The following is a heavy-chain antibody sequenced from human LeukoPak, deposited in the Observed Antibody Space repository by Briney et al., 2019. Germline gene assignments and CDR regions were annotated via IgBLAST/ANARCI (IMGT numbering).Heavy chain of an antibody. Sequence: GGSLRLSCAASGFSFSSYGMHWVRQAPGKGLEWVVFIHYDGSKKYYADSVKGRFTISRDNSKNTLYQQMNSLRAEDTAVYYCAKGPSETAMATAFDYWGQGTPVTVSS. CDR2: IHYDGSKK. D-gene: IGHD5-18*01. CDR3: AKGPSETAMATAFDY. CDR1: GFSFSSYG. J-gene: IGHJ4*02. V-gene: IGHV3-30*02.